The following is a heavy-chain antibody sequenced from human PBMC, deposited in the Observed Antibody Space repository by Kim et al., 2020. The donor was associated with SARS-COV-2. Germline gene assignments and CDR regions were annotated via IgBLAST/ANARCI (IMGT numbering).Heavy chain of an antibody. CDR1: GFTFGDYA. V-gene: IGHV3-9*01. J-gene: IGHJ4*02. CDR3: ANADYYDSSGYYGY. CDR2: ISWNSGSI. D-gene: IGHD3-22*01. Sequence: GGSLRLSCAASGFTFGDYAMHWVRQAPGKGLEWVSGISWNSGSIGYADSVKGRFTISRDNAKNSLYLQMNSLRAEDTALYYCANADYYDSSGYYGYWGQGTLVTVSS.